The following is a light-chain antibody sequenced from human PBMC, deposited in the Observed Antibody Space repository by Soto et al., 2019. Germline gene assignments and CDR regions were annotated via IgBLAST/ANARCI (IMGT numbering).Light chain of an antibody. V-gene: IGKV1-5*03. CDR2: KGS. CDR1: QSISTW. Sequence: DIQMTQSPSTLSASVGDRVTITCRASQSISTWLAWYQQKPGQAPKLLIHKGSTLESGAPSRFSGSGSGTEFTLTSSSLQPDDVATYYCQQYHTYSAFGQGTKVEIK. CDR3: QQYHTYSA. J-gene: IGKJ1*01.